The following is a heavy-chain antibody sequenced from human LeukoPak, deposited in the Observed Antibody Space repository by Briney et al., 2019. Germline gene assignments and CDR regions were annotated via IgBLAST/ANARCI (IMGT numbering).Heavy chain of an antibody. V-gene: IGHV1-46*01. J-gene: IGHJ6*02. CDR2: INPSGGST. CDR1: GYTFTSYY. Sequence: ASVKVSCKASGYTFTSYYMHWVRQAPGQGLEWMGIINPSGGSTSYAQKFQGRVTMTRDTSTSTVYMELSSLRSEDTAVYCCARDSYCSGGSCPDYYYYYGMDVWGQGTTVTVSS. D-gene: IGHD2-15*01. CDR3: ARDSYCSGGSCPDYYYYYGMDV.